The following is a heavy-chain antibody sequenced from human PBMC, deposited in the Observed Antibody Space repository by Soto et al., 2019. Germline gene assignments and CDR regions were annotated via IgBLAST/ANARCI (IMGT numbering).Heavy chain of an antibody. CDR2: IKQDGTSK. Sequence: EVQLVESGGGLVQPGGSLRLSCAASGFTFTSYWMSWVRQAPGKGLEWVANIKQDGTSKYYADSVKGRFTVSRDNGKSSIYLQMDSLRDDDTAVYRCARLRFIFMVRDFDSWGQGTLVTVSS. CDR3: ARLRFIFMVRDFDS. D-gene: IGHD3-16*01. J-gene: IGHJ4*02. CDR1: GFTFTSYW. V-gene: IGHV3-7*05.